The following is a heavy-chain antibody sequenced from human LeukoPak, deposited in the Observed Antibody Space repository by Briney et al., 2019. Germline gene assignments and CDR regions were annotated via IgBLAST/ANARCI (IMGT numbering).Heavy chain of an antibody. CDR1: GFTFSSYA. J-gene: IGHJ4*02. D-gene: IGHD3-22*01. CDR2: ISSSSSYI. V-gene: IGHV3-21*01. Sequence: GGSLRLSCAASGFTFSSYAMNWVRQAPGKGLEWVSSISSSSSYIYYADSVKGRFTISRDNAKNSLYLQMNSLRAEDTAVYYCARDHKNYYDSSGYRVDYWGQGTLVTVSS. CDR3: ARDHKNYYDSSGYRVDY.